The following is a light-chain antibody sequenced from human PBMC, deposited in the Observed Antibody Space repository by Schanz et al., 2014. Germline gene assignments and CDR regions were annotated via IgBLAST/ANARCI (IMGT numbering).Light chain of an antibody. CDR2: GAS. V-gene: IGKV3-20*01. J-gene: IGKJ1*01. Sequence: EIVLTQSPGTLSLSPGERATLSCRASQSVSSSYLAWYQQKPGLAPRLLIYGASSRATGIPDRFSGSGSGTDFTLIISRLEPEDFAVYYCQQFGSSPRTFGQGTKVEV. CDR1: QSVSSSY. CDR3: QQFGSSPRT.